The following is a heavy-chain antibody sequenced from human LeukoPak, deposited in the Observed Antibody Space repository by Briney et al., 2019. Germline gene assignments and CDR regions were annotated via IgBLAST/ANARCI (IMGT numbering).Heavy chain of an antibody. J-gene: IGHJ6*03. CDR3: ARSSEGRYYYDSSGFSYYYYYMDV. V-gene: IGHV4-59*01. Sequence: SETLSLTCTVSGGSISSYYWSWIRQSPGKGLEWIGYVYYSGSTYYNPSLRSRVTISVDTSKNQFSLKLSSVTAADTAVYYCARSSEGRYYYDSSGFSYYYYYMDVWGKGTTVTISS. CDR1: GGSISSYY. CDR2: VYYSGST. D-gene: IGHD3-22*01.